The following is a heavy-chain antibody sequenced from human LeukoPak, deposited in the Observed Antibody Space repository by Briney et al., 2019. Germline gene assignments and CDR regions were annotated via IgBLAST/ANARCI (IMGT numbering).Heavy chain of an antibody. CDR2: IYYSGST. Sequence: SETLSLTCTVSGGSISSSSYYWGWIRQPPGKGLEWIGSIYYSGSTYYNPSLKGRVTISVDTSKNQFSLKLSSVTAADTAVYYCASLSIAAAGIQYYFDYWGQGTLVTVSS. V-gene: IGHV4-39*07. CDR1: GGSISSSSYY. J-gene: IGHJ4*02. D-gene: IGHD6-13*01. CDR3: ASLSIAAAGIQYYFDY.